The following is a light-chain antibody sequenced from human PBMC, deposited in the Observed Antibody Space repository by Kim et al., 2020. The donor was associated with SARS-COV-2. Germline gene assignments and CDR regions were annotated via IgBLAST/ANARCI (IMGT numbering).Light chain of an antibody. Sequence: VSPGDTATLSCPASQSLSRNLAWYQQKPGQPPRLLMYGASARATGVPARFSGSGSGTEFTLTISGLQSEDSAVYYCQQYNSWPPYTFGQGTKLEI. V-gene: IGKV3-15*01. J-gene: IGKJ2*01. CDR3: QQYNSWPPYT. CDR2: GAS. CDR1: QSLSRN.